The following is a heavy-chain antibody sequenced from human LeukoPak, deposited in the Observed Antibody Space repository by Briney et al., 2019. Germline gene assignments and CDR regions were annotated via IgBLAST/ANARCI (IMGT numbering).Heavy chain of an antibody. CDR1: GFTFSSYE. Sequence: GGSLRLSCAASGFTFSSYEMNWVRQAPGKGLEWVSYISSSGSTIYYADSVKGRFTISRDNAKNSLYLQMNSLRAEDTAVYYCARDGTMVRGSFHYYYYYMDVWGKGTTVTISS. J-gene: IGHJ6*03. V-gene: IGHV3-48*03. D-gene: IGHD3-10*01. CDR2: ISSSGSTI. CDR3: ARDGTMVRGSFHYYYYYMDV.